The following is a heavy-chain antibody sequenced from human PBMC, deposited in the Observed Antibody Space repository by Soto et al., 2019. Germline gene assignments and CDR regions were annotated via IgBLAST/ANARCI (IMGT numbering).Heavy chain of an antibody. V-gene: IGHV5-10-1*01. D-gene: IGHD6-19*01. CDR3: ARQRDSSGWRNWFDP. CDR1: GYSFTSYW. J-gene: IGHJ5*02. CDR2: IDPSDSYT. Sequence: GESLKISCKGSGYSFTSYWISWARQMPGKGLEWMGRIDPSDSYTNYSPSFQGHVTISADKSISTAYLQWSSLKASDTAMYYCARQRDSSGWRNWFDPWGQGTLVTVSS.